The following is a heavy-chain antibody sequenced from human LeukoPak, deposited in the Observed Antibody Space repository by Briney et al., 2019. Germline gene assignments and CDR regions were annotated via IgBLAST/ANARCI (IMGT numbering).Heavy chain of an antibody. Sequence: SETLSLTRTVSGGTISSDDYYWSWIRQPPGKILEWIGHISYSGSTYYNPSLKSRVTRSVDMSKNQFCLKLSSVSAAGTAVYYGDREMVRGVTITRYYGMDVWGQGTTVTVSS. CDR1: GGTISSDDYY. CDR2: ISYSGST. V-gene: IGHV4-30-4*01. D-gene: IGHD3-10*01. J-gene: IGHJ6*02. CDR3: DREMVRGVTITRYYGMDV.